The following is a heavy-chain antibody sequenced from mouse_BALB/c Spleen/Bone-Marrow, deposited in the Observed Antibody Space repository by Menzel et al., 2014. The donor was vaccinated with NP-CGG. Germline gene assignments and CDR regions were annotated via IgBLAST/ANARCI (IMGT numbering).Heavy chain of an antibody. D-gene: IGHD2-1*01. CDR2: IDPSDSET. Sequence: QVQLQQSGAEGVKPGGPVKLSCKASGYTFTRYWMHWVGQRPGRGLEWIGKIDPSDSETHYNHEFKDKATLTVDKSSSTAYIQLSSLTSEDSAVYFCARSGGNYVAWFVYWGQGTLVTVSP. CDR1: GYTFTRYW. CDR3: ARSGGNYVAWFVY. J-gene: IGHJ3*01. V-gene: IGHV1-69*02.